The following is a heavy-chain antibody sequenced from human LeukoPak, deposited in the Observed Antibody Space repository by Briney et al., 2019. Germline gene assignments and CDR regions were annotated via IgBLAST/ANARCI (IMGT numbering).Heavy chain of an antibody. CDR1: GGSISSSSYY. CDR3: ARAIVVVPAAMKYFDY. D-gene: IGHD2-2*01. J-gene: IGHJ4*02. V-gene: IGHV4-39*01. CDR2: IYYSGST. Sequence: SETLSLTCTVSGGSISSSSYYWGWIRQPPGKGRGGFGGIYYSGSTYYNPSLKSRVTISVDTSKNQFSLKLSSVTAADTAVYYCARAIVVVPAAMKYFDYWGQGTLVTVSS.